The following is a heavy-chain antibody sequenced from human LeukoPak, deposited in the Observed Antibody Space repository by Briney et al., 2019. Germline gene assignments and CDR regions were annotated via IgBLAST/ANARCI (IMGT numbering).Heavy chain of an antibody. CDR3: ARVQGGWLDYYYYYGMDV. Sequence: GGSLRLSCAASGFTFSSHSMNWVRQAPGKGLEWVPSISSSSNYIYYADSVKGRFAISRDNAKDSLYLQMNSLRAEDTAVYYCARVQGGWLDYYYYYGMDVWGQGTTVTVSS. V-gene: IGHV3-21*01. D-gene: IGHD6-19*01. J-gene: IGHJ6*02. CDR1: GFTFSSHS. CDR2: ISSSSNYI.